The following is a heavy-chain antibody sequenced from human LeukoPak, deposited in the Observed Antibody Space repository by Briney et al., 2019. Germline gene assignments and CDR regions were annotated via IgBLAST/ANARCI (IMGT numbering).Heavy chain of an antibody. CDR3: ARFSSDYYYGMDV. D-gene: IGHD6-6*01. CDR2: ISGSGGST. Sequence: PGASLRLSCAASGFTFSSYAMSWVRQAPGKGLEWVSAISGSGGSTYYADSVKGRFTISRDNSKNTLYLQMNSLRAEDTAVYYCARFSSDYYYGMDVWGQGTTVTVSS. CDR1: GFTFSSYA. V-gene: IGHV3-23*01. J-gene: IGHJ6*02.